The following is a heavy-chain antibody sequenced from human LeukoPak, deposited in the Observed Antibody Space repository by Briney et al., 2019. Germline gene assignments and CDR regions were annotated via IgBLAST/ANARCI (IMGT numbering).Heavy chain of an antibody. Sequence: GGSLRLSCAASGFTFSSYGMHWVRQAPGKGLEWVAVISYDGSNKYYADSVKGRFTISRDNSKNTLYLQMNSLRAEDTAVYYCAKDPFGYWGQGTLVTVSS. CDR1: GFTFSSYG. CDR2: ISYDGSNK. D-gene: IGHD3-10*01. V-gene: IGHV3-30*18. CDR3: AKDPFGY. J-gene: IGHJ4*02.